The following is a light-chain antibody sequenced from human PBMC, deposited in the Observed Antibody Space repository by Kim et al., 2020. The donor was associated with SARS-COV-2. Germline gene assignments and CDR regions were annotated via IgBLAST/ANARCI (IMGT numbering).Light chain of an antibody. Sequence: LSPGERATISCRASQSVSNYLAWYQQKRGQAPRLLIYYASTRATGIPARFSGSGSGTDFTLTISNIEPEDFAVYYCQQRSSWPPYSFGQGTKLEI. CDR1: QSVSNY. V-gene: IGKV3-11*01. CDR2: YAS. CDR3: QQRSSWPPYS. J-gene: IGKJ2*03.